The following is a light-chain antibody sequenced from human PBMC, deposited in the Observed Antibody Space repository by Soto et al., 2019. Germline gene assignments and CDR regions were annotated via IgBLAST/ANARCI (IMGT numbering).Light chain of an antibody. J-gene: IGLJ2*01. CDR1: SSDVGSYNL. Sequence: QSALTQPASVSGSPGQSITISCTGTSSDVGSYNLVSWYQQHPGKAPKLMIYEGSKRPSGVSNRFSGSKSGNTASLTISGLQAEDEADYYCCSYAGDSNVVFGGGTQLTVL. CDR2: EGS. V-gene: IGLV2-23*01. CDR3: CSYAGDSNVV.